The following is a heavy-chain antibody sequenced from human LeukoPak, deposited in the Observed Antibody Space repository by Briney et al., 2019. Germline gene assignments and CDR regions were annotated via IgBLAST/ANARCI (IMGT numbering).Heavy chain of an antibody. D-gene: IGHD2-15*01. J-gene: IGHJ4*02. Sequence: GGSLRLSCAASGFTFSSYAMSWVRQAPAKGLEWVSAISASGGSTYYADSVKGGVTIYRDNSKNTLYLQMNSLRAEDRAVYYCAKARYDGEVMIAATEYWGQGTLVTVSS. CDR1: GFTFSSYA. V-gene: IGHV3-23*01. CDR2: ISASGGST. CDR3: AKARYDGEVMIAATEY.